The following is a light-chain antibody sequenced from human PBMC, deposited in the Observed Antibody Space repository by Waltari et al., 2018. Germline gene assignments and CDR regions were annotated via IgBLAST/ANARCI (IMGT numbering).Light chain of an antibody. CDR2: WAS. Sequence: DIVMTQSPDSLAVSLGARATINCKSSQRVLYSSNNKNYLAWYQQKPGQPPKLLIYWASTRESGVPDRFSGSGSGTEFTLTSSSLQAEDVAVYYCQQYYSTPLLTFGGGTKVEIK. CDR3: QQYYSTPLLT. J-gene: IGKJ4*01. V-gene: IGKV4-1*01. CDR1: QRVLYSSNNKNY.